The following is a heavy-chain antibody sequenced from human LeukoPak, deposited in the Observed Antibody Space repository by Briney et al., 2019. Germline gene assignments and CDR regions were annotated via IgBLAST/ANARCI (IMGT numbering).Heavy chain of an antibody. CDR2: ISYDGSRK. D-gene: IGHD3-10*01. CDR3: AKSDYYDSEGYWTHFDY. CDR1: GFTFSSYG. V-gene: IGHV3-30*18. Sequence: GRSLRLSCAASGFTFSSYGMHWVRQAPGKGLEWVAVISYDGSRKYYADSVKGRFIISRDNSKNTLYLEMNSLRAEDTALYYCAKSDYYDSEGYWTHFDYWGQGTLVTVSS. J-gene: IGHJ4*02.